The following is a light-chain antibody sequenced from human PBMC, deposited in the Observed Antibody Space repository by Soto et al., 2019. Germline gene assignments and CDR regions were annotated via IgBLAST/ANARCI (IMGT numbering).Light chain of an antibody. CDR3: SAYTVSRTYV. V-gene: IGLV2-14*03. J-gene: IGLJ1*01. Sequence: QSALAQPASVSGSPGQSITISCTGTSSDVGAYNFVPCHQQHPCKAPKLMIYKVYDRPSGISYRFSGSKSGNTASLTISGLQGEDEADYYCSAYTVSRTYVFGTGTKVTVL. CDR1: SSDVGAYNF. CDR2: KVY.